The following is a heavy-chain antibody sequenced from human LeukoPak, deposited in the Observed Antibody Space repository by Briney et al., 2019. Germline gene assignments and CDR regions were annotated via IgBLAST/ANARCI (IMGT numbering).Heavy chain of an antibody. CDR1: GGSISSHY. J-gene: IGHJ4*02. V-gene: IGHV4-59*11. CDR2: IYYSGST. D-gene: IGHD4-23*01. Sequence: SETLSLTCTVSGGSISSHYWSWIRQPPGKGLEWIGYIYYSGSTNYNPSLKSRVTISVDTSKNQFSLKLSSVTAADTAVYYCARDRGDGNFGLDYTFDYWGQGTLVTVSS. CDR3: ARDRGDGNFGLDYTFDY.